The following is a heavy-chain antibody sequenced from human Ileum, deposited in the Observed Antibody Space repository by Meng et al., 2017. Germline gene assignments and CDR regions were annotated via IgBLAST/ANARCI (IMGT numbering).Heavy chain of an antibody. V-gene: IGHV3-21*01. J-gene: IGHJ4*02. Sequence: GRRWGSGGGLVKPWGSLRLSCAASGFTFSSYSMNWVRQAPGKGLEWVSSISSTSGYIYYADSVKGRFTISRDNAKNSLYLQMNSLRAEDTAVYYCASDYWGQGTLVTVSS. CDR3: ASDY. CDR2: ISSTSGYI. CDR1: GFTFSSYS.